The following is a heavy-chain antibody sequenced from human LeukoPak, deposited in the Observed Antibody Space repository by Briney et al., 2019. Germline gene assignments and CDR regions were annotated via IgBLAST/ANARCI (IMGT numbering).Heavy chain of an antibody. D-gene: IGHD3-9*01. V-gene: IGHV4-59*01. CDR3: ARASSYYDILTGYYTDYYYMDV. Sequence: PSETLSLTCTVSGGSISSYYWSWIRQPPGKGLEWIGYIYYSGSTNYNPSLKSRVTISVDTSKNQFSLKLSSVTAADTAVYYCARASSYYDILTGYYTDYYYMDVWGKGTTVTVSS. J-gene: IGHJ6*03. CDR1: GGSISSYY. CDR2: IYYSGST.